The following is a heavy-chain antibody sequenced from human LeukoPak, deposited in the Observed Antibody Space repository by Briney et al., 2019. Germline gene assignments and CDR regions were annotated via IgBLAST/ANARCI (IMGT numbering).Heavy chain of an antibody. CDR2: ISAYNGNT. V-gene: IGHV1-18*01. D-gene: IGHD3-22*01. Sequence: GASVKVSCKASGYTFTSYVISWVRQAPGQGLEWRGGISAYNGNTKYAQKLQGRVTMTTDTSTSTACMELRSLRSDDTAVYYCARGPRDYYDGSGYYYPPTYWGQGTLVTVSS. CDR3: ARGPRDYYDGSGYYYPPTY. CDR1: GYTFTSYV. J-gene: IGHJ4*02.